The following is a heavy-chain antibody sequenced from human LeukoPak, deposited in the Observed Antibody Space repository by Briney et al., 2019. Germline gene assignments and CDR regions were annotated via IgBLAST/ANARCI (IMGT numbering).Heavy chain of an antibody. CDR2: INPSGGST. Sequence: WASVKVSCKASGYTFTSYYMHWVRQAPGQGLEWMGIINPSGGSTSYAQKFQGRVTMTRDTSTSTVYMELSSLRSEDTAVYYCARGGLTMVRGVIITFRFDPWGQGTLVTVSS. V-gene: IGHV1-46*01. J-gene: IGHJ5*02. D-gene: IGHD3-10*01. CDR1: GYTFTSYY. CDR3: ARGGLTMVRGVIITFRFDP.